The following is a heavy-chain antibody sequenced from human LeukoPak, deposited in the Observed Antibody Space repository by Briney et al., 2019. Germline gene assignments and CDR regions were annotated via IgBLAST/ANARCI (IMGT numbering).Heavy chain of an antibody. D-gene: IGHD6-6*01. CDR2: INPNSGGT. CDR3: AREASPWEQLVGSYYFDY. J-gene: IGHJ4*02. Sequence: ASVKVSCKASGYTFTSYGISWVRQAPGQGLEWMGWINPNSGGTNYAQKFQGRVTMTRDTSISTAYMELSRLRSDDTAVYYCAREASPWEQLVGSYYFDYWGQGTLVTVSS. V-gene: IGHV1-2*02. CDR1: GYTFTSYG.